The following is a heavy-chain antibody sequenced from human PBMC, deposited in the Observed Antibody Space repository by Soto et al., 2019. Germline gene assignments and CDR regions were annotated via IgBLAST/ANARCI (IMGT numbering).Heavy chain of an antibody. CDR3: ARDAVGGGYFQH. V-gene: IGHV4-30-2*01. J-gene: IGHJ1*01. D-gene: IGHD2-15*01. Sequence: LSLTCAVSGGSISSGGYSWSWIRQPPGKGLEWIGYIYHSGSTYYNPSLKSRVTISVERSKNQFSLKLSSVTAADTAVYYCARDAVGGGYFQHWGQGTLVTVSS. CDR2: IYHSGST. CDR1: GGSISSGGYS.